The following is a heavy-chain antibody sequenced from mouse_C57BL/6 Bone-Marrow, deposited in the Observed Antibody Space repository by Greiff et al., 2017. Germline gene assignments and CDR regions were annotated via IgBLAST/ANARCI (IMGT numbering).Heavy chain of an antibody. CDR2: ISDGGSYT. CDR1: GFTFSSYA. V-gene: IGHV5-4*01. Sequence: EVKLMESGGGLVKPGGSLKLSCAASGFTFSSYAMSWVRQTPEKRLEWVATISDGGSYTYYPDNVKGRFTISRDNAKNNLYLQMSHLKSEDTAMYYCARDLGTGFYAMDYWGQGTSVTVSS. J-gene: IGHJ4*01. D-gene: IGHD4-1*01. CDR3: ARDLGTGFYAMDY.